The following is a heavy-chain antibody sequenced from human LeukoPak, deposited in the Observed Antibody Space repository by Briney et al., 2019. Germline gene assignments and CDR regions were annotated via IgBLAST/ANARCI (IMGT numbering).Heavy chain of an antibody. CDR1: AFTLSSYW. V-gene: IGHV3-7*01. D-gene: IGHD6-19*01. CDR2: IKQNGSEK. Sequence: VGSLRLACAASAFTLSSYWMSWVRQAQGKGREWVANIKQNGSEKYYVDSVKGRFTISRDNAKNSLYLQMNSLRAEDTAVYYCARESPAPYSSGWYLDYWGQGTLVTVSS. CDR3: ARESPAPYSSGWYLDY. J-gene: IGHJ4*02.